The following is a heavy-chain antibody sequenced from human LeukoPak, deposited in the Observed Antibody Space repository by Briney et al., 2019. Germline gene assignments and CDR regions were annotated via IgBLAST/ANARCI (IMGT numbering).Heavy chain of an antibody. CDR2: IKSKTDGGTT. CDR3: TTDVLQHWVNYFDY. CDR1: GFTFSNAW. Sequence: GGSLRLSCAASGFTFSNAWMSWVRQAPGKGLEWVGRIKSKTDGGTTDYAAPVKGRFTISRDDSKNTLYLQMNSLKTEDTAVYYCTTDVLQHWVNYFDYWGQGTLVTVSS. D-gene: IGHD1-1*01. V-gene: IGHV3-15*01. J-gene: IGHJ4*02.